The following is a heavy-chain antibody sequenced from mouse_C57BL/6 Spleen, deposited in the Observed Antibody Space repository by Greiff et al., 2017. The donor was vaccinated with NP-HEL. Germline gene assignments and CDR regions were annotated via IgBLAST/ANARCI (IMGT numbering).Heavy chain of an antibody. J-gene: IGHJ4*01. CDR2: IYPNYGTT. CDR1: GYSFTDYN. D-gene: IGHD2-4*01. CDR3: AREDYGYAMDY. V-gene: IGHV1-39*01. Sequence: VQLKESGPELVKPGASVKISCKASGYSFTDYNMNWVKQSNGQSLEWIGVIYPNYGTTSYNQKFKGKATLTVDQSSSTAYMQLNSLTSEDAAVYYCAREDYGYAMDYWGQGTSVTVSS.